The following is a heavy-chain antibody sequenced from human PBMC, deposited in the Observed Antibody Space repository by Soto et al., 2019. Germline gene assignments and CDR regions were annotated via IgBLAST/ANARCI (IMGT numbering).Heavy chain of an antibody. CDR2: IIPIYDIT. Sequence: SVKVSCKVFGDTFSRYTFSWVRQAPGQGLEWMGKIIPIYDITNYAQKFQDRVTITADKSTSTAYMELSSLRSEDSAVYYCARPATARGSNDHYGMAVRGQGTTVTVSS. CDR3: ARPATARGSNDHYGMAV. D-gene: IGHD5-18*01. J-gene: IGHJ6*02. V-gene: IGHV1-69*02. CDR1: GDTFSRYT.